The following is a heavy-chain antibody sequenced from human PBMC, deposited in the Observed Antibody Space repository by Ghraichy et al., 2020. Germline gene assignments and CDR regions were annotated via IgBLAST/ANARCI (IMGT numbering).Heavy chain of an antibody. CDR3: ARDRPYFDP. J-gene: IGHJ5*02. V-gene: IGHV4-59*01. Sequence: SETLSLASTVSVGSISSDFCSWIRRPPRKGLEWIASISYRGATDSNPSLTSRVTISVDTSKTQISLNLSSVTAADTAVYYCARDRPYFDPWGQGTLVTVSS. CDR1: VGSISSDF. CDR2: ISYRGAT.